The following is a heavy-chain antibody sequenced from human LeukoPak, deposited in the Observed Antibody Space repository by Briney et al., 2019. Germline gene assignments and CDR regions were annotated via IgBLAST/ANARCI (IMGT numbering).Heavy chain of an antibody. D-gene: IGHD3-3*01. CDR3: ARGLDFWSGGDAFDI. CDR2: MNPNSGNT. V-gene: IGHV1-8*01. J-gene: IGHJ3*02. CDR1: GYTFTSYD. Sequence: GASVKVSCKASGYTFTSYDINWVQQATGQGLEWMGWMNPNSGNTGYAQKFQGRVTMTRNTSISTAYMELSILRPEDTAVYYCARGLDFWSGGDAFDIWGQGTMVTVSS.